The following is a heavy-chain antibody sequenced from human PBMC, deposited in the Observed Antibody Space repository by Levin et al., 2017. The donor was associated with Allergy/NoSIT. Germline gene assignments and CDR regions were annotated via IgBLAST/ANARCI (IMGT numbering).Heavy chain of an antibody. V-gene: IGHV3-23*01. CDR3: ARRNYYQTTSDLDR. Sequence: QTGGSLRLSCAASGFTFDSHVMNWVRQAPGKGLEWVAVISSRGDTIYYADSVRGRFTISRDNAKNTLYLQMNSLRVEDTAVYYCARRNYYQTTSDLDRWGQGTLVTVSS. J-gene: IGHJ5*02. CDR2: ISSRGDTI. D-gene: IGHD3-10*01. CDR1: GFTFDSHV.